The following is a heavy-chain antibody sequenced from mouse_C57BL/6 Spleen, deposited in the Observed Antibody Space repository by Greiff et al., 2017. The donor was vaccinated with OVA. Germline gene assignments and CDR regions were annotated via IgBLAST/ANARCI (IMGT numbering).Heavy chain of an antibody. Sequence: QVQLQQSGAELVKPGASVKLSCKASGYTFTSYWLQWVKQRPGQGLEWIGEIDPSDSYTNYTPKFKCTATLTVDTSSRTSYIQLSSLTSEDSAVYYCARPHYYGSSPWYFDVWGTGTTVTVSS. CDR1: GYTFTSYW. D-gene: IGHD1-1*01. V-gene: IGHV1-50*01. CDR3: ARPHYYGSSPWYFDV. CDR2: IDPSDSYT. J-gene: IGHJ1*03.